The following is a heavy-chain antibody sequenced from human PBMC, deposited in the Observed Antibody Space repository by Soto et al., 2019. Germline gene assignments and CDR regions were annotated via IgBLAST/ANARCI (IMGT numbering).Heavy chain of an antibody. V-gene: IGHV3-53*02. CDR2: IYSGGST. CDR3: ATSLRGVVYYYYGMDV. J-gene: IGHJ6*02. CDR1: GFTVSSNY. D-gene: IGHD3-10*01. Sequence: EVQLVETGGGLIQPGGSLRLSCAASGFTVSSNYMSWVRQAPGKGLEWVSVIYSGGSTYYADSVKGRFTISRDNSKNTLYLQMNGLRAEDTAVYYCATSLRGVVYYYYGMDVWGQGTTVTVSS.